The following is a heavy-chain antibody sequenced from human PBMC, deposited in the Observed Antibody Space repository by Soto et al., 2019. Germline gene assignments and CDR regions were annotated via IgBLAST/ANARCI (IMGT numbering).Heavy chain of an antibody. Sequence: QLQLQESGPGLVKPSETLSLTCTVSGGSISSSSYYWGWIRQPPGKGLEWIGSIYYSGSTYYNPSLKSRVTISVDTSKNQFSLKLSSVTAADTAVYYCARGYYDILTGYIDAFDIWGQGTMVTVSS. CDR3: ARGYYDILTGYIDAFDI. J-gene: IGHJ3*02. CDR1: GGSISSSSYY. V-gene: IGHV4-39*01. CDR2: IYYSGST. D-gene: IGHD3-9*01.